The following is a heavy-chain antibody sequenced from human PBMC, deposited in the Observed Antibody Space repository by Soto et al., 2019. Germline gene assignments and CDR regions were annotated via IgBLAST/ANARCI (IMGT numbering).Heavy chain of an antibody. J-gene: IGHJ3*02. Sequence: GGSLRLSCAASGFPFSIYAMHLVRQAPGKGLEWVAFISYDGSNKYYADSVKGRFTISRDNSKNTLYLQMNSLRAEDTAVYYSARDLSLGVVVVINIGAFDIWAQGTMVTVSS. V-gene: IGHV3-30-3*01. CDR1: GFPFSIYA. CDR3: ARDLSLGVVVVINIGAFDI. D-gene: IGHD3-22*01. CDR2: ISYDGSNK.